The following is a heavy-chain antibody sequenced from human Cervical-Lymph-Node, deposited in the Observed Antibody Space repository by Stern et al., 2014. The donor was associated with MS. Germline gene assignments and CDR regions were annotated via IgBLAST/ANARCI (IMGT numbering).Heavy chain of an antibody. CDR3: ARDYGDYAFDY. CDR1: GYSFTANW. CDR2: IYPGDSDT. D-gene: IGHD4-17*01. Sequence: EVQLVESGAGVKKPGESLKISCKGSGYSFTANWIAWVRQMPGKGLEWMGIIYPGDSDTRYSPSFQGQVPISADKSISTAYLQWSSLKASDTAMYYCARDYGDYAFDYWGQGTLVTVSS. V-gene: IGHV5-51*01. J-gene: IGHJ4*02.